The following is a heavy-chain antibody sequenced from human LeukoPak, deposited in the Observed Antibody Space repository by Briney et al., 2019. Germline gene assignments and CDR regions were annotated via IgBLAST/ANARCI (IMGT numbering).Heavy chain of an antibody. CDR2: IKQDGSEK. CDR1: GFTFSSYW. Sequence: GGSLRLSCAASGFTFSSYWMSWVRQAPGKGLEWVANIKQDGSEKYYVDSVKGRFTISRDSAKNSLYLQMNSLRAEDTAVYYCARGDYRYYDSSGYYNEYFQHWGQGTLVTVSS. V-gene: IGHV3-7*01. J-gene: IGHJ1*01. D-gene: IGHD3-22*01. CDR3: ARGDYRYYDSSGYYNEYFQH.